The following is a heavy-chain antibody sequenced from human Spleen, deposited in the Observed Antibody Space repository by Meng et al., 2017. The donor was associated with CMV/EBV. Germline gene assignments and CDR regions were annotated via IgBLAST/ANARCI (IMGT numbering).Heavy chain of an antibody. CDR3: AKVLGTVTNYGMDV. Sequence: GGSLRLSCAASGFTFSSYAMHWVRQAPGKGLEWVAVISYDGSNKYYADSVKGRFTISRDNSKNTLYLQMNSLRAEDTAVYYCAKVLGTVTNYGMDVWGQGTTVTVSS. CDR2: ISYDGSNK. D-gene: IGHD4-11*01. CDR1: GFTFSSYA. J-gene: IGHJ6*02. V-gene: IGHV3-30-3*01.